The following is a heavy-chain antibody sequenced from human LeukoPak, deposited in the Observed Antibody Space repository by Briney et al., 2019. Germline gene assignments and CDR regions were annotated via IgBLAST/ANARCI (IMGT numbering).Heavy chain of an antibody. CDR3: ARAPSTTYDFWNGYFLLANNYYGMDV. V-gene: IGHV1-8*01. CDR1: GYTFTSYD. CDR2: MNPNSGNT. D-gene: IGHD3-3*01. Sequence: ASVKVSCKASGYTFTSYDINWVRQATGQGLEWMGWMNPNSGNTGYAQKFQGRVTMTRNTSISTAYMELSSLRSEDTAVYYCARAPSTTYDFWNGYFLLANNYYGMDVWGQGTTVTVSS. J-gene: IGHJ6*02.